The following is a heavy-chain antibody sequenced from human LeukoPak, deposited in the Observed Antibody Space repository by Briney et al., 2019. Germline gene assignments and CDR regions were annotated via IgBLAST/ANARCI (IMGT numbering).Heavy chain of an antibody. Sequence: PGGSLRLSCAASGFTFSSYGMSWVRQAPGKGLEWVSAISGSGGSTYYADSVKGRFTISRDNSKNTLYLQMNSLRAEDTAVYYCANNERDYFDYWGQGTLVTVSS. D-gene: IGHD1-1*01. J-gene: IGHJ4*02. CDR2: ISGSGGST. CDR3: ANNERDYFDY. V-gene: IGHV3-23*01. CDR1: GFTFSSYG.